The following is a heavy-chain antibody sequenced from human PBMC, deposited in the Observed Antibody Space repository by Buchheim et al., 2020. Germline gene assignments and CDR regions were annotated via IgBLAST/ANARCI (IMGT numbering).Heavy chain of an antibody. J-gene: IGHJ4*02. V-gene: IGHV3-23*01. CDR2: IDAGGNS. CDR1: GFTMSSDG. Sequence: DVQLLQSGGGLVQPGGSLRLSCAASGFTMSSDGMSWVRQAPGKGLEWVATIDAGGNSFHADSVKGRVTIFRDDSKNTLSLQMNNLRAEDTAVYYCDKIWSGYSGADYWGQGTL. D-gene: IGHD3-3*01. CDR3: DKIWSGYSGADY.